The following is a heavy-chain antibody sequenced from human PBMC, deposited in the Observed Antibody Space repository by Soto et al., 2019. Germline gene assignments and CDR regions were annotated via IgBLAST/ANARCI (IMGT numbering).Heavy chain of an antibody. CDR1: GFTFSSYA. D-gene: IGHD3-3*01. V-gene: IGHV3-7*01. CDR2: IKQDGSEK. Sequence: GGSLRLSCAASGFTFSSYAMSWVRQAPGKGLEWVANIKQDGSEKYYVDSVKGRFTISRDNAKISLYLQMNSLRAEDTAVYYCARDRYSYFDFWSGSLPYYYYGMDVWGQGTTVTFSS. CDR3: ARDRYSYFDFWSGSLPYYYYGMDV. J-gene: IGHJ6*02.